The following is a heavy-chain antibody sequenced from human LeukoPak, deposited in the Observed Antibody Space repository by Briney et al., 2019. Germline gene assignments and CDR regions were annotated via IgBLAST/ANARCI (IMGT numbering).Heavy chain of an antibody. CDR3: AKSVYSIWYGMDV. J-gene: IGHJ6*02. CDR2: ITGSGGST. Sequence: GGSLRLSCAASGFTFSSYVMNWVRRAPGKGLEWVSGITGSGGSTYYADSVKGRFTISRDNSKNTLYLQMNSLRAEDTAVYYCAKSVYSIWYGMDVWGQGTTVTV. D-gene: IGHD1-26*01. V-gene: IGHV3-23*01. CDR1: GFTFSSYV.